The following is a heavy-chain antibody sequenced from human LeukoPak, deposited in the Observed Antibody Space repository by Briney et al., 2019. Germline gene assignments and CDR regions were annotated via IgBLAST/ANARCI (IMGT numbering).Heavy chain of an antibody. J-gene: IGHJ3*02. V-gene: IGHV2-70*11. D-gene: IGHD3-10*01. CDR3: DRGRKSMVDAFNI. Sequence: SGPALVKPTQTLTLTCTFSGFSLSTSGMCVSWIRQPPGKALEWLARIDWDDDKYYSTSLKTRLTISKDTSKNQVVLTMTNMDPVNTATYYCDRGRKSMVDAFNIWGQGTRFTVSP. CDR1: GFSLSTSGMC. CDR2: IDWDDDK.